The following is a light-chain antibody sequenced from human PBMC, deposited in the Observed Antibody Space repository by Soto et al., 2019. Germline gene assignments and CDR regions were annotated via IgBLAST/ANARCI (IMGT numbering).Light chain of an antibody. CDR2: AAS. V-gene: IGKV1-9*01. Sequence: DIQFTQSNSFLSASVGDRVTITCRASQGISSYLAWYQQKPGKAPKLLIYAASTLQSGVPSRFSGSGSGTEFTLTISSLQPEDFATYYCQQLNSYQGFGQLRRLEIK. CDR1: QGISSY. J-gene: IGKJ5*01. CDR3: QQLNSYQG.